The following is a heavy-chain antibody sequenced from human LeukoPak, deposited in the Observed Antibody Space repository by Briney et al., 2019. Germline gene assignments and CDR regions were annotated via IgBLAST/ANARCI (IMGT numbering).Heavy chain of an antibody. J-gene: IGHJ4*02. CDR1: GFTFGNYW. Sequence: GGSLILSCAASGFTFGNYWMHWVRQAPGKGLVWVSRINTDGSSTSDADSVRGRVTISRDNGKNTLYLQMNSLSAEDTAVYYCARAGYCSGGSCYFDYWGQGTQVIVSS. CDR3: ARAGYCSGGSCYFDY. V-gene: IGHV3-74*01. D-gene: IGHD2-15*01. CDR2: INTDGSST.